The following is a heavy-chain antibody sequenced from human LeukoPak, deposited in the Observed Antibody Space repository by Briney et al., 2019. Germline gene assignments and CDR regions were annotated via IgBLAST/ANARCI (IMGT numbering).Heavy chain of an antibody. Sequence: GGSLRLSCAASGFTFRRYWMTWVRQAPGKGLEWVANIKQEGSEKYYEDSVKGRFTISRDNAKNSLYLQMNSLRAEDTAVYYCAAPVVVTATDAFDVWGQGTMLTVSS. V-gene: IGHV3-7*01. D-gene: IGHD2-21*02. CDR3: AAPVVVTATDAFDV. CDR2: IKQEGSEK. J-gene: IGHJ3*01. CDR1: GFTFRRYW.